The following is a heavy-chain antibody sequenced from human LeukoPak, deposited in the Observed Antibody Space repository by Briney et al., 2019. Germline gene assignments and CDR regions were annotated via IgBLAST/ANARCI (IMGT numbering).Heavy chain of an antibody. CDR1: GFTLSNYA. V-gene: IGHV3-23*01. J-gene: IGHJ4*03. D-gene: IGHD3-16*02. Sequence: GGSLRLSCAASGFTLSNYAISWVRQAPGEGLEVVSGIKTSGGRIHYRDSVKGGFTISRHNSKTTLYRQLNSLRVEDTAVYYCAISHSPGDWGSYRRFDYWGQGALGIVSS. CDR3: AISHSPGDWGSYRRFDY. CDR2: IKTSGGRI.